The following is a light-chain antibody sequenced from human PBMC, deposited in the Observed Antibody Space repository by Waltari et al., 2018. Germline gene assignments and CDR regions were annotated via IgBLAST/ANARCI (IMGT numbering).Light chain of an antibody. J-gene: IGKJ5*01. CDR1: QSISSW. V-gene: IGKV1-5*03. CDR3: QQLKSYPIT. Sequence: DIQMTQSPSTLSASVGDRVTITCRASQSISSWLAWYQQKPGKAPKLLIYKASSLESGVPSRFSGRGSGTEFTLTISSLQPDDFATYYCQQLKSYPITFGQGTRLEIK. CDR2: KAS.